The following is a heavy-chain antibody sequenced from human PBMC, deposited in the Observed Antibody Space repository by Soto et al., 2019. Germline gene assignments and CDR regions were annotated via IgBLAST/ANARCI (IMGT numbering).Heavy chain of an antibody. D-gene: IGHD3-3*01. J-gene: IGHJ4*02. CDR1: GYTFSSYG. V-gene: IGHV1-18*04. CDR2: ISAYNGNT. Sequence: QVQLVQSGAEVKKPGASVKVSCKASGYTFSSYGISWVRQAPGQGLEWMGRISAYNGNTNYAQKFQGRVTMTTDTCTSTAYLELRSLRSDDTAVYYCARITILGLPWDSWGQGTLVTVSS. CDR3: ARITILGLPWDS.